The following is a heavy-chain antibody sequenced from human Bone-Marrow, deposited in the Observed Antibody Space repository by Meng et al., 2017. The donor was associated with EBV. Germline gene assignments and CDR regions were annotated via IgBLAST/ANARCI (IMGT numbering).Heavy chain of an antibody. V-gene: IGHV1-3*01. J-gene: IGHJ4*02. CDR3: ARDRFDSGSYYIDY. Sequence: VRLVRLGPEVKKPGASVKVSCKASGYTFTNHAMHWVRQAPGQRFEWMGWINVGNDITKYSQKFQGRVTITRDTSANTAYMDLSSLKSEDTAVYFCARDRFDSGSYYIDYWGQGTLVTVSS. CDR1: GYTFTNHA. D-gene: IGHD3-10*01. CDR2: INVGNDIT.